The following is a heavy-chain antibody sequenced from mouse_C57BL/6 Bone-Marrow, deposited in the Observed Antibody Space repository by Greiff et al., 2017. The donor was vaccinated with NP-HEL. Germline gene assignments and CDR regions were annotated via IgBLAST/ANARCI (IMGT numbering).Heavy chain of an antibody. CDR2: ISGGGGNT. J-gene: IGHJ3*01. D-gene: IGHD2-4*01. V-gene: IGHV5-9*01. CDR1: GFTFSSYT. Sequence: EVMLVESGGGLVKPGGSLKLSCAASGFTFSSYTMSWVRQTPEKRLEWVATISGGGGNTYYPDSVKGRFTISRDNAKNTLYLQMSSLRSEDTALYYCARPPLYYDYDGTFAYWGQGTLVTVSA. CDR3: ARPPLYYDYDGTFAY.